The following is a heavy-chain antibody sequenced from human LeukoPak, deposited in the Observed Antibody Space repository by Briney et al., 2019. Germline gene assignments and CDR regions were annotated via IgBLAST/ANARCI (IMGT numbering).Heavy chain of an antibody. V-gene: IGHV4-31*03. CDR3: ARNRDGYNSFDY. CDR2: IYYSGSS. Sequence: SETLSLTCTVSGGSINNGGYYWSWIRQHPGKGLEWIGYIYYSGSSYYNPSLRSRVTISVDTSKNHFSLKLSSVTAADTAVYYCARNRDGYNSFDYWGQGTLVSVSS. CDR1: GGSINNGGYY. J-gene: IGHJ4*02. D-gene: IGHD5-24*01.